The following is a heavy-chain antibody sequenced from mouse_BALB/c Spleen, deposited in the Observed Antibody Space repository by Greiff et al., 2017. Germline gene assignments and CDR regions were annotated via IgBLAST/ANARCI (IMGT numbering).Heavy chain of an antibody. D-gene: IGHD2-3*01. CDR1: GFNIKDYY. Sequence: EVQLQQSGAELVRPGALVKLSCKASGFNIKDYYMHWVKQRPEQGLEWIGWIDPENGNTIYDPKFQGKASITADTSSNTAYLQLSSLTSEDTAVYYCARLYVGYYFAYWGQGTLVTVSA. V-gene: IGHV14-1*02. CDR2: IDPENGNT. CDR3: ARLYVGYYFAY. J-gene: IGHJ3*01.